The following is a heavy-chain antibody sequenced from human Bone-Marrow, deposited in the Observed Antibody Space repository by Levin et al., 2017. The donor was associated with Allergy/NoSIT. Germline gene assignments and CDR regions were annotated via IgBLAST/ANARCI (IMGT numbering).Heavy chain of an antibody. Sequence: NAGGSLRLSCAASAFTFRDYYMSWIRQAPGKGLEWVSYISSSGSIIKTADSVTGRFTISRDNAKNSLYLQMNSLRVEDTAVYYCARGPYYGSGSYPFDYWGQGTLVTVSS. D-gene: IGHD3-10*01. CDR3: ARGPYYGSGSYPFDY. CDR1: AFTFRDYY. CDR2: ISSSGSII. V-gene: IGHV3-11*01. J-gene: IGHJ4*02.